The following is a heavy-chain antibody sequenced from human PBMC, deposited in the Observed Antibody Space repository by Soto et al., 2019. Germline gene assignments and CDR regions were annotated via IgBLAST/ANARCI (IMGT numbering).Heavy chain of an antibody. CDR1: GFTFSSYA. D-gene: IGHD6-19*01. J-gene: IGHJ4*02. Sequence: PGGSLRLSCAASGFTFSSYAMSWVRQAPGKGLEWVSAISGSGGSTYYADSVKGRFTISRDNSKNTLYLQMNSLRAEDTAVYYCAKDLRIAVAGMLGYWGQGTLVTVSS. V-gene: IGHV3-23*01. CDR3: AKDLRIAVAGMLGY. CDR2: ISGSGGST.